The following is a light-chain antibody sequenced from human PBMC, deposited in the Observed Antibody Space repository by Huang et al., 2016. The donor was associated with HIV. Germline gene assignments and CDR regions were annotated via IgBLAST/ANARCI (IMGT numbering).Light chain of an antibody. CDR2: VSS. V-gene: IGKV3-15*01. CDR1: RSVSTN. J-gene: IGKJ4*01. Sequence: EIVMTQSPATLSVSPGQRVTLSCRANRSVSTNLAWYQQRHGQAPRLLIYVSSTRVPGIPARFSGSGSGTDFSLTISSLQSEDFALYYCHQYNNWLLSFGGGTRV. CDR3: HQYNNWLLS.